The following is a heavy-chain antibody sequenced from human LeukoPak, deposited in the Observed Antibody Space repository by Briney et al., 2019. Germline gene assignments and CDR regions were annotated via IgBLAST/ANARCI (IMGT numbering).Heavy chain of an antibody. CDR3: ARAGVAGPPPV. J-gene: IGHJ3*01. V-gene: IGHV3-21*04. Sequence: GGSLRLSCAASGFTFSSYSMNWVRQAPGKGLEWVSSISSSSSYIYYADSVKGRFTISRDNAKNSLYLQMNSLRAEDTAVYYCARAGVAGPPPVWGQGTMVTVSS. CDR1: GFTFSSYS. CDR2: ISSSSSYI. D-gene: IGHD6-19*01.